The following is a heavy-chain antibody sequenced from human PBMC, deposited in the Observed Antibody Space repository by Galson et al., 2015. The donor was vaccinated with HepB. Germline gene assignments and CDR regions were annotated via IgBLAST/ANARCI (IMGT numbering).Heavy chain of an antibody. CDR3: AGYDYDFWSGYFLPLDAFDI. D-gene: IGHD3-3*01. Sequence: ETLSLTCTVSGGSISSYYWSWIRQPPGKGLEWIGYIYYSGSTNYNPSLKSRVTISVDTSKNQFSLKLSSVTAADTAVYYCAGYDYDFWSGYFLPLDAFDIWGQGTMVTVSS. CDR2: IYYSGST. V-gene: IGHV4-59*08. J-gene: IGHJ3*02. CDR1: GGSISSYY.